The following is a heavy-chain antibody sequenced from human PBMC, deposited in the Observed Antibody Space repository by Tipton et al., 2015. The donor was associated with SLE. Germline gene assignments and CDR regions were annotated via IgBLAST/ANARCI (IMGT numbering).Heavy chain of an antibody. V-gene: IGHV4-39*07. J-gene: IGHJ5*02. CDR1: GGSISSYF. CDR3: ARALGGRCSGGNCYSLFDP. D-gene: IGHD2-15*01. Sequence: TLSLTCTVSGGSISSYFWAWIRQPPGKGPEWMGSVYHSGSTYYNPSLKRRVTILIDTSKNQFSLKLLSVTAADTAVYYCARALGGRCSGGNCYSLFDPWGQGTLVTVSS. CDR2: VYHSGST.